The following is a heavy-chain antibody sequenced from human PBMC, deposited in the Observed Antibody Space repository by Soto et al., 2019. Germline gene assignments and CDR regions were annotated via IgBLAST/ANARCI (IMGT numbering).Heavy chain of an antibody. J-gene: IGHJ4*02. Sequence: PGGSLRLSCAASGFTFSDYYMSWIRQAPGKGLEWVSYISSSSSYTNYADTVKGRITISRDNAKNSLNLQMNSLRAEDTAVYYCSRASSGSYPSYWGQGTLVTVSS. V-gene: IGHV3-11*06. CDR3: SRASSGSYPSY. CDR2: ISSSSSYT. D-gene: IGHD3-10*01. CDR1: GFTFSDYY.